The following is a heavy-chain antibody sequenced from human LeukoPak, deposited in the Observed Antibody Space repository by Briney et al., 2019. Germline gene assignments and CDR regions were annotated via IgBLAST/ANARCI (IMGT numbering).Heavy chain of an antibody. D-gene: IGHD3-10*01. J-gene: IGHJ3*02. CDR2: IKSKTDGGTT. Sequence: GGSLRLSCAASGFTFSNAWMSWVRQAPGKGQEWVGRIKSKTDGGTTDYAAPVKGRFTISRDDSKNTLYLQMNSQKTEDTAVYYCTTDTFSMVGGDHDAFDIWGQGTMVTVSS. CDR3: TTDTFSMVGGDHDAFDI. V-gene: IGHV3-15*01. CDR1: GFTFSNAW.